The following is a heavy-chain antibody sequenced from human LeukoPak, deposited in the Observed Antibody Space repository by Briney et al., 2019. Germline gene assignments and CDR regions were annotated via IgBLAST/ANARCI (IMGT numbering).Heavy chain of an antibody. V-gene: IGHV3-7*01. J-gene: IGHJ4*02. CDR1: GFTFSSYW. Sequence: GGSLRLSCAASGFTFSSYWMSWVRQAPGKGLEWVANIKQDGSEKYYVDSVKGRFTISRDNARNSLYLQMNSLRAEDTAVYYCARALGSSTSCYALWGQGTLVTVSS. D-gene: IGHD2-2*01. CDR3: ARALGSSTSCYAL. CDR2: IKQDGSEK.